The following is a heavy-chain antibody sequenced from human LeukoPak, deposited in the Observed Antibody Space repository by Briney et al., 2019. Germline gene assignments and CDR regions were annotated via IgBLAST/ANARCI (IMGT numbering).Heavy chain of an antibody. Sequence: SSETLSLTCTVSGGSISSSSYYWGWIRQPPGKGLEWIGSIYYSGSTYYNPSLKSRVTISVDTSKNQFSLKLSSVTAADTAVYYCAREGLEYNWNVPLDYWGQGTLVTVSS. J-gene: IGHJ4*02. CDR2: IYYSGST. CDR1: GGSISSSSYY. CDR3: AREGLEYNWNVPLDY. V-gene: IGHV4-39*02. D-gene: IGHD1-20*01.